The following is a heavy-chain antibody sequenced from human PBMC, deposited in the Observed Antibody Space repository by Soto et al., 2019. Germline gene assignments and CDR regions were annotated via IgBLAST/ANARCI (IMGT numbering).Heavy chain of an antibody. V-gene: IGHV4-34*01. Sequence: SETLSLTCAVYGGSFSGYYWSWIRQPPGKGLEWIGEINHSGSTNYNPSLKSRVTISVDTSKNQFSLKLSSVTAADTAVYYCVRSLGAAGAFVYWDQGTLGTVSS. D-gene: IGHD6-25*01. J-gene: IGHJ4*02. CDR2: INHSGST. CDR3: VRSLGAAGAFVY. CDR1: GGSFSGYY.